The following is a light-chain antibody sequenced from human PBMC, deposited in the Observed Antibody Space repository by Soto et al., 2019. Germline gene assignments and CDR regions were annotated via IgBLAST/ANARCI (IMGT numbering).Light chain of an antibody. V-gene: IGLV2-14*03. J-gene: IGLJ1*01. CDR2: DVS. CDR3: SSYRASSTTHYV. Sequence: QSALTQPASLSGSPGQSITISCTGTSSDVGGYNYVSWYQQHPGKGPKLMIYDVSNRASGFSNRFSGSKSGNTASLTISGLQAEDEADYYCSSYRASSTTHYVFGTGTKVTVL. CDR1: SSDVGGYNY.